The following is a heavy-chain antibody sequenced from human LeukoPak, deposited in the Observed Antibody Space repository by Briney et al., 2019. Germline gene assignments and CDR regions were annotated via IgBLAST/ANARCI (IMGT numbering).Heavy chain of an antibody. CDR2: IFYSGST. D-gene: IGHD6-19*01. CDR1: SGSISTSNYC. J-gene: IGHJ4*02. Sequence: SETLSLTCTVSSGSISTSNYCWGWVRQPPGKALEWIGNIFYSGSTYYSPSLKSRVTISLDTSRNQFSLKLSSVTAADTAVYYCARARRPVAGSYFDYWGQGTLVTVSS. V-gene: IGHV4-39*07. CDR3: ARARRPVAGSYFDY.